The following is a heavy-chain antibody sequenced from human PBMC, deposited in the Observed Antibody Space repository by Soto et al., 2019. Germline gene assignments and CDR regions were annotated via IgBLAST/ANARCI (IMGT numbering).Heavy chain of an antibody. CDR3: ARDRGYCSGGSCLYNWFDP. D-gene: IGHD2-15*01. CDR1: GFTFSDYY. J-gene: IGHJ5*02. CDR2: ISSSGSTI. Sequence: GGSLRLSCAASGFTFSDYYMSWIRQAPGKGLEWVSYISSSGSTIYYADSVKGRFTISRDNAKNSLYLQMNSLRAEDTAVYYSARDRGYCSGGSCLYNWFDPWGQGTLVTVSS. V-gene: IGHV3-11*01.